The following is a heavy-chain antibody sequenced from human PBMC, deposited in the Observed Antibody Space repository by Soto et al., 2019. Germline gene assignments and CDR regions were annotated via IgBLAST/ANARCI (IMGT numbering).Heavy chain of an antibody. CDR3: ARENSNYVSVYFDY. V-gene: IGHV1-18*01. Sequence: ASVKVSCKASGYTFTSYGISWVRKAPGQGLEWMGWISAYNGNTNYAQKLQGRVTMTTDTSTSTAYMELRSLRSDDTAVYYCARENSNYVSVYFDYWGQGTLVTVSS. CDR1: GYTFTSYG. D-gene: IGHD4-4*01. J-gene: IGHJ4*02. CDR2: ISAYNGNT.